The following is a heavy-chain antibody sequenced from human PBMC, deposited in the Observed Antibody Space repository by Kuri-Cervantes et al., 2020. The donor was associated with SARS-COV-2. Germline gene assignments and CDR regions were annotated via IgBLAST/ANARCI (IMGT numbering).Heavy chain of an antibody. CDR3: ARASSYGGYPPGHFYY. D-gene: IGHD4-17*01. V-gene: IGHV3-74*01. J-gene: IGHJ4*02. CDR2: INSDGSST. CDR1: GFTFSSYW. Sequence: GGSLRLSCAASGFTFSSYWMRWVRQAPGKGLVWVSRINSDGSSTSYADSVKGRFTISRDNAKNTLYLQMNSLRAEDTAVYYCARASSYGGYPPGHFYYWGQGTLVTVSS.